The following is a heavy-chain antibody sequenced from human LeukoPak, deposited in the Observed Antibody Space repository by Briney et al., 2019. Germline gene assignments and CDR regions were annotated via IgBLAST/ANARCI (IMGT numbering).Heavy chain of an antibody. J-gene: IGHJ3*02. CDR1: GYSINSGYY. CDR2: VYHSGST. Sequence: PSETLSLTCTVSGYSINSGYYWGWIRQPPGKGLEWIASVYHSGSTSYNPSLKSRLTISVHKSKNQFSLKLSSVTAADTAVYYCARDTALFRAYDIWGQGTLVTVSS. V-gene: IGHV4-38-2*02. CDR3: ARDTALFRAYDI.